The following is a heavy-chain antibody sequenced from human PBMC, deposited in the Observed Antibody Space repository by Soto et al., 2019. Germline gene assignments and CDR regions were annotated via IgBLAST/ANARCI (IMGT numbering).Heavy chain of an antibody. D-gene: IGHD6-19*01. V-gene: IGHV3-11*04. CDR3: ARDESSGSLNFDY. Sequence: GGSLRLSCAASGFTFSDYYMSWIRQAPGKGLEWVSYISSSGSTIYYADSVKGRFTISRDNAKNSLYLQMNSLRAEDTAVYYCARDESSGSLNFDYWGQGTLFTVCS. CDR2: ISSSGSTI. CDR1: GFTFSDYY. J-gene: IGHJ4*02.